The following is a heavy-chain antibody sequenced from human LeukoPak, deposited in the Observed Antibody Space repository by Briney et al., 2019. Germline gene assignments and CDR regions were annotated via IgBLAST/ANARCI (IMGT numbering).Heavy chain of an antibody. D-gene: IGHD4-17*01. CDR2: ISNDATKK. V-gene: IGHV3-30*18. CDR1: GFTFSTYA. J-gene: IGHJ4*02. CDR3: AKDMNTVTTTFDY. Sequence: GGSLRLSCAASGFTFSTYAMHWVRQAPGKGLEWVAVISNDATKKYYADSVKGRSTISRDNSENTLYLQMNSLRAEDTAVYYCAKDMNTVTTTFDYWGQGTLVTVSS.